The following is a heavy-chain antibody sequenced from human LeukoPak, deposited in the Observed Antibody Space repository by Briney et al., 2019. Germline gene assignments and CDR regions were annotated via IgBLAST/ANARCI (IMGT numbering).Heavy chain of an antibody. CDR1: GYTFTGYY. CDR3: ARVRWVGGDAFDI. V-gene: IGHV1-2*02. J-gene: IGHJ3*02. D-gene: IGHD3-16*01. CDR2: INPNSGGT. Sequence: GASVKVSCKASGYTFTGYYMHWVRQAPGQGLEWMGWINPNSGGTNYAQKFQGRVTMTRDTSISTAYMELSRLRSDDTAVYYCARVRWVGGDAFDIWGQGTMVTVSS.